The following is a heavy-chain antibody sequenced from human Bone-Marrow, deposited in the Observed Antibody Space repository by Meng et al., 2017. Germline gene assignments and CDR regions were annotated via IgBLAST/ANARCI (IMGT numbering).Heavy chain of an antibody. CDR1: GYTLTIYY. V-gene: IGHV1-46*01. CDR2: INPSGGST. CDR3: ARVYFDSPDP. Sequence: VELVKSGADVKKPGASVKVSCKADGYTLTIYYMHWVRQAPGQGLDWMGIINPSGGSTSYAQKFQGRVTMTRDTSTSTVYMELSSLRSEDTAVYYCARVYFDSPDPWGQGTLVTVSS. D-gene: IGHD3-9*01. J-gene: IGHJ5*02.